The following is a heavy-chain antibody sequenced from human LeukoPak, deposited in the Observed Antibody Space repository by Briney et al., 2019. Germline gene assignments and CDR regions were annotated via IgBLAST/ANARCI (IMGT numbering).Heavy chain of an antibody. CDR2: ISSSSSYI. J-gene: IGHJ4*02. D-gene: IGHD3-22*01. CDR1: GFIFSSYN. Sequence: GGSLRLSCAASGFIFSSYNMNWVRQAPGKGLEWVSFISSSSSYIYYADSVKGRFTISRDNAKNSLYLQMNSLRAEDTAVYSCARTTYYYDSSGYYRGDYFDYWGQGTLVSVSS. CDR3: ARTTYYYDSSGYYRGDYFDY. V-gene: IGHV3-21*01.